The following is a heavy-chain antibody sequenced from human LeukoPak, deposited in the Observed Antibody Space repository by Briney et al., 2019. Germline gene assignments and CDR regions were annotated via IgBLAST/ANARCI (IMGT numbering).Heavy chain of an antibody. J-gene: IGHJ4*02. V-gene: IGHV4-59*01. D-gene: IGHD2-2*01. Sequence: SETLSLTCTVSGGSISSYYWSWIRQPPGKGVEWVGYIYYSGGTNYNPSLKSRVTISVDPSNNQFSLKLSSVTAADTAVYYCARGIRGYCSSTSCSSGPYYFDYWGQGTLVTVSS. CDR2: IYYSGGT. CDR3: ARGIRGYCSSTSCSSGPYYFDY. CDR1: GGSISSYY.